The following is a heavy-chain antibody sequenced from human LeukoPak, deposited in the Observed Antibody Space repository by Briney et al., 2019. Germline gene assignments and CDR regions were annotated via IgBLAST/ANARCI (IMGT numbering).Heavy chain of an antibody. Sequence: SETLSLTCAVYSGSFSGYYWSWIRQPPGKGLEWIGEINHSGSTNYNPSLKSRVTISVDTSKNQFSLKLSSVTAADTAVYYCARRPVRYSNYDRCWFDPWGQGTLVTVSS. CDR1: SGSFSGYY. D-gene: IGHD4-11*01. CDR2: INHSGST. J-gene: IGHJ5*02. CDR3: ARRPVRYSNYDRCWFDP. V-gene: IGHV4-34*01.